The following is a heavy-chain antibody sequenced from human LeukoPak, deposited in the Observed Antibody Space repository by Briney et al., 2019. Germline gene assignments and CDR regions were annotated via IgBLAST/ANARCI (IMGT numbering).Heavy chain of an antibody. CDR1: GFTFSSYE. D-gene: IGHD3-10*01. Sequence: GGSLRLSCAASGFTFSSYEMNWVRQAPGKGLEWVSYVSSSGSTKYYADSVKGRFTISRDNAKNSLYLQMNSLRAEDTAVYYCARHSSWTMVRGNFDYWGQGTLVTVSS. V-gene: IGHV3-48*03. J-gene: IGHJ4*02. CDR2: VSSSGSTK. CDR3: ARHSSWTMVRGNFDY.